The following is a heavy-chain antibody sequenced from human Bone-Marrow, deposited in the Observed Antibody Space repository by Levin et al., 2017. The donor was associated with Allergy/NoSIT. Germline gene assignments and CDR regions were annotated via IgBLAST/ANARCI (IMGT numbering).Heavy chain of an antibody. CDR3: ARDKGNRGYDSGPLWYFDL. D-gene: IGHD5-12*01. Sequence: SQTLSLTCTVSGGSINSGYYYWSWIRQPPGKGLEWIGYIYYSGSTSYNPSLKCRVTISVDTSKNQFSLKLSSVTAADTAVYYCARDKGNRGYDSGPLWYFDLWGRGTLVTVSS. CDR1: GGSINSGYYY. V-gene: IGHV4-30-4*01. J-gene: IGHJ2*01. CDR2: IYYSGST.